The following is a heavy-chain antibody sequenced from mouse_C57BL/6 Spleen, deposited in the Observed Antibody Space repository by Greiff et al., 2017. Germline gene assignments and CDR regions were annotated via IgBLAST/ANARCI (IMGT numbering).Heavy chain of an antibody. Sequence: VQLQQSGAELVRPGASVKLSCKASGYTFTDYYINWVKQRPGQGLEWIARIYPGSGNTYYNEKFKGKATLTAEKSSSTAYMQLSSLTSEDSAVYFCAREILRYGFAYWGQGTLVTVSA. CDR3: AREILRYGFAY. CDR1: GYTFTDYY. D-gene: IGHD1-1*01. CDR2: IYPGSGNT. J-gene: IGHJ3*01. V-gene: IGHV1-76*01.